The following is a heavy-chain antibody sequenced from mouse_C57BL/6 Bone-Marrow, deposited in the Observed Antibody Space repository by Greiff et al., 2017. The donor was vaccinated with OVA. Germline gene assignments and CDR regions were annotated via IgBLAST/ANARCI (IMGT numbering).Heavy chain of an antibody. D-gene: IGHD2-5*01. CDR1: GYTFTSYW. J-gene: IGHJ1*03. Sequence: QVQLQQPGAELVKPGASVKLSCKTSGYTFTSYWMHWVKQRPGQGLEWIGMIHPNSGSTNYNEKFKSKATLTGDESSSTAYMQLSSLTSEDSAVYYCARGGFYYSNYVGWYFDVWGTGTTVTVSS. V-gene: IGHV1-64*01. CDR3: ARGGFYYSNYVGWYFDV. CDR2: IHPNSGST.